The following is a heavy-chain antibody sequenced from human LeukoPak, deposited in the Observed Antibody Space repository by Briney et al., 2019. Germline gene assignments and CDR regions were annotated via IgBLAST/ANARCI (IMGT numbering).Heavy chain of an antibody. V-gene: IGHV3-48*01. CDR2: ISSSSSTI. CDR3: ARVDGGIVVVPAAGI. J-gene: IGHJ3*02. D-gene: IGHD2-2*01. Sequence: PGGSLRLSCAASGFTFSSYSMNWVRQAPGKGLEWVSYISSSSSTIYYADSVKGRFTISRDNAKNSLYLQMNSLRAEDTAVYYCARVDGGIVVVPAAGIWGQGTMVTVSS. CDR1: GFTFSSYS.